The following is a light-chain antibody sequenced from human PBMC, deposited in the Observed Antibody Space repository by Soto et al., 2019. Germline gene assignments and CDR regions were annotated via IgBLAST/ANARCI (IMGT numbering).Light chain of an antibody. CDR1: QAVGSN. Sequence: IVLTQSPATLSVSPGERATLSCRASQAVGSNLAWYQQRPGQAPRLLIYDASTRATGIPHRFSGGGSGTDFTLTISSLQSDDSAVYYCQHFNKWPHMPAFGGGTKLAIK. CDR3: QHFNKWPHMPA. J-gene: IGKJ4*01. CDR2: DAS. V-gene: IGKV3-15*01.